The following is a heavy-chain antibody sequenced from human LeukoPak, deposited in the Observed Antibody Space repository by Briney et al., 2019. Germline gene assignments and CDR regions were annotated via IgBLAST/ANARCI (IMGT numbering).Heavy chain of an antibody. CDR1: GFTFSSYG. Sequence: GGSLRLSCAASGFTFSSYGVHWVRQAPGKGLEWVAVISYDGSNKYYADSVKGRFTISRDNSKNTLYLQMNSLRAEDTAVYYCAKGHDILTGYYRAFDYWGQGTLVTVSS. J-gene: IGHJ4*02. D-gene: IGHD3-9*01. CDR2: ISYDGSNK. CDR3: AKGHDILTGYYRAFDY. V-gene: IGHV3-30*18.